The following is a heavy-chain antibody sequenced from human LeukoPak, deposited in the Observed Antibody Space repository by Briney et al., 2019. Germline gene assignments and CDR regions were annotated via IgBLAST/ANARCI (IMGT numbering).Heavy chain of an antibody. V-gene: IGHV1-69*04. CDR3: ARTYYDFWSGWQGVYYGMDV. CDR2: IIPILGIA. Sequence: GASVKVSCKASGGTFSSYAISWVRQAPGQGLEWMGRIIPILGIANYAQKFQGRVTITADKSTSTAYMELSSLRSEDTAVYYCARTYYDFWSGWQGVYYGMDVWGQGTTVTVSS. CDR1: GGTFSSYA. J-gene: IGHJ6*02. D-gene: IGHD3-3*01.